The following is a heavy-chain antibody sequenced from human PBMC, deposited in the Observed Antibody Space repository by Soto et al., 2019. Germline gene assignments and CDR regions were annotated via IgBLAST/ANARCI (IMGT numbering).Heavy chain of an antibody. CDR2: MYSTGNT. CDR1: GGSISSYH. V-gene: IGHV4-4*07. Sequence: QVQQQESGPGLLKPLETLSLTCSVSGGSISSYHWSWIRQPAGKGLEGIGRMYSTGNTNYTPSLRRRVSVSIDTSKNQFFLRLNSVTAADSAVYYCAREFGDNWSCEAYWGQGTAVTVSS. J-gene: IGHJ4*02. CDR3: AREFGDNWSCEAY. D-gene: IGHD1-1*01.